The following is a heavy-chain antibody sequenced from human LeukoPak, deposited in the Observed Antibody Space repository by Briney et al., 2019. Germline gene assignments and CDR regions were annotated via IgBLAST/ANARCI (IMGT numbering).Heavy chain of an antibody. CDR2: IWYDGSNK. J-gene: IGHJ4*02. CDR1: GFTFSNYG. Sequence: GGSLRLSCAASGFTFSNYGMHWVRQAPGKGLEWVALIWYDGSNKYYADSVKGRFTISRDNSKNTLYLQMNSLRAEDTAVYYCAKGADSYGQTTAFDYWGQGTLVTVSS. D-gene: IGHD5-18*01. V-gene: IGHV3-33*06. CDR3: AKGADSYGQTTAFDY.